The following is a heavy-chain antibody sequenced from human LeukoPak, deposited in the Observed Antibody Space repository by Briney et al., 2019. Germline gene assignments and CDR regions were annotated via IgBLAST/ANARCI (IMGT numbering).Heavy chain of an antibody. D-gene: IGHD4-17*01. J-gene: IGHJ4*02. V-gene: IGHV3-48*02. CDR2: ISGSSSTI. Sequence: PGGSLRLSCAASGFTFSSYAMSWVRQAPGKGLEWVSAISGSSSTIYYADSVKGRFTISRDNAKNSLYLQMNSLRDEDTAVYYCARGGLRSYYFDYWGQGTLVTVSS. CDR1: GFTFSSYA. CDR3: ARGGLRSYYFDY.